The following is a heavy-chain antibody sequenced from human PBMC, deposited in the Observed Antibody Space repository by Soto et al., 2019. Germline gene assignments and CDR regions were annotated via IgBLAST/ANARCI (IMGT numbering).Heavy chain of an antibody. V-gene: IGHV1-18*01. D-gene: IGHD5-12*01. CDR3: ARDRSQEWLRFPNFDY. Sequence: ASVKVSCKASGYTFTSYGISWVRQAPGQGLEWMGWISAYNGNTNYAQKLQGRVTMTTDTSTSTAYMELRSLRSDDTAVYYCARDRSQEWLRFPNFDYWGQGTLVTVSS. CDR1: GYTFTSYG. J-gene: IGHJ4*02. CDR2: ISAYNGNT.